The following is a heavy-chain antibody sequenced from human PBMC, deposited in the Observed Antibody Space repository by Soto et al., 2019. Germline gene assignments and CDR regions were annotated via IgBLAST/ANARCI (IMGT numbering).Heavy chain of an antibody. J-gene: IGHJ5*02. CDR3: ARSPQTSLWLRGSNWFDP. Sequence: QVQLVESGGGVVQPGRSLRLSCAASGFTFSSYGMHWVRQAPGKGLEWVAVISYDGSNKYYADSVKGRFTISRDNSKNTLYLQMNSLRAEDTAVYYCARSPQTSLWLRGSNWFDPWGQGTLVTVSS. V-gene: IGHV3-30*03. D-gene: IGHD2-21*01. CDR2: ISYDGSNK. CDR1: GFTFSSYG.